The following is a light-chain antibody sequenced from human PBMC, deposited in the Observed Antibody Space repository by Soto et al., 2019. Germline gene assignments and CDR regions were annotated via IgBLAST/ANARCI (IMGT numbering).Light chain of an antibody. J-gene: IGLJ3*02. CDR3: SSFTISSAWV. CDR1: SSDVGGLNY. Sequence: QSVLTQSASVSGSPGQSITISCTGSSSDVGGLNYVSWYQHHPGNAPKLIIYEVSNRPSGVSDRFSGSKSDNTASLTISGLQTEDEADYYCSSFTISSAWVFGGGTKLTVL. CDR2: EVS. V-gene: IGLV2-14*01.